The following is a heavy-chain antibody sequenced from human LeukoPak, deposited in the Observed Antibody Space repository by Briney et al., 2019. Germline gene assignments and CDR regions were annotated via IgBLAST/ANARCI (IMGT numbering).Heavy chain of an antibody. V-gene: IGHV3-7*01. CDR3: ARDFGDSSGWYNDR. CDR1: GFTFSSYW. CDR2: IKQDGDDK. J-gene: IGHJ5*02. Sequence: GESLRLSCVASGFTFSSYWMSWVRQAPGKGLEWVADIKQDGDDKYYVDSVKGRFTISRDNAKNSLYLQMNRLRDEDTAVYYCARDFGDSSGWYNDRWGQGPVVTVSS. D-gene: IGHD6-19*01.